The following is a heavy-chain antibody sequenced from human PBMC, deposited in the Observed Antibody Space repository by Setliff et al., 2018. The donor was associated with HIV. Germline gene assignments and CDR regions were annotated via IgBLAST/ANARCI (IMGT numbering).Heavy chain of an antibody. CDR3: ARVPPEYSSSSQAFDI. CDR2: LYYSGST. V-gene: IGHV4-39*07. Sequence: SETLSLTCTVSGGSVSSTTYFWGWIRQAPGKGLQWIGSLYYSGSTYYNPSLKSRVTISVDTSKNKFSLKMRSVTAADTAVYYCARVPPEYSSSSQAFDIWGQGTKVTVSS. CDR1: GGSVSSTTYF. D-gene: IGHD6-6*01. J-gene: IGHJ3*02.